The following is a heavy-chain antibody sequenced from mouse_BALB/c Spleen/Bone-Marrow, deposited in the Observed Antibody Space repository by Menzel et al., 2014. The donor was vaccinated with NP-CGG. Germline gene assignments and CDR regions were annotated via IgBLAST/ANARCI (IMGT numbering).Heavy chain of an antibody. CDR3: ARRYGGCYDAMDY. Sequence: EVKLEESGGDLVQPGGSLKLSCATSGFTFSDYYMYWVRQSPEKRLEWVAYISNGGGSIYYPDTVKGRYTISRVNAKNTLYLQMSRLKSEDTAMYYCARRYGGCYDAMDYWGQGTSVTVSS. CDR1: GFTFSDYY. D-gene: IGHD1-1*02. CDR2: ISNGGGSI. J-gene: IGHJ4*01. V-gene: IGHV5-12*02.